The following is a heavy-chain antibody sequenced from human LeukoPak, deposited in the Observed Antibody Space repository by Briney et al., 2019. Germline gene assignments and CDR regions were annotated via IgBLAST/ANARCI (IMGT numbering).Heavy chain of an antibody. CDR3: ARAHNWKYGSFDF. CDR1: GFTFSSYW. Sequence: GGSLRLSCAASGFTFSSYWMHWVRQAPGKGLVWVSRINSDGSTTNYADSVKGRFTISRDNAKNSLYLQMNSLRAEDTAVYYCARAHNWKYGSFDFWGQGTLVTVSS. D-gene: IGHD1-7*01. J-gene: IGHJ4*02. V-gene: IGHV3-74*01. CDR2: INSDGSTT.